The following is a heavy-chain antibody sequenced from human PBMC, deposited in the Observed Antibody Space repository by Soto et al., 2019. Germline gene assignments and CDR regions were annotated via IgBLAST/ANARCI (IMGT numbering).Heavy chain of an antibody. CDR1: GYTLTELS. CDR2: FDPEDGET. J-gene: IGHJ4*02. D-gene: IGHD2-21*02. Sequence: GASVKVSCKVAGYTLTELSMHWVRQAPGKGLEWMGGFDPEDGETIYAQKFQGRVTMTEDTSTYTAYMELSSLRSEDTAVYYCASLCGGDCSSDYWGQGTLVTVSS. CDR3: ASLCGGDCSSDY. V-gene: IGHV1-24*01.